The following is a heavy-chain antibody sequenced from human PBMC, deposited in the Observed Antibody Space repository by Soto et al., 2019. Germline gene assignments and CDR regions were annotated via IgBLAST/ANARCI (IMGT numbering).Heavy chain of an antibody. CDR3: ARGGGAAAGITS. CDR1: GFTFSSYG. Sequence: QVLLVESGGGVVQPGRSLRLSCGASGFTFSSYGMHWVRQAPGKGLEWVAIIWYDGSNKYYGDSVKGRFTISRDNSKNTVYLQMSSLRVEDTAVYYCARGGGAAAGITSWGQGTLVTGSS. V-gene: IGHV3-33*01. D-gene: IGHD6-13*01. CDR2: IWYDGSNK. J-gene: IGHJ5*02.